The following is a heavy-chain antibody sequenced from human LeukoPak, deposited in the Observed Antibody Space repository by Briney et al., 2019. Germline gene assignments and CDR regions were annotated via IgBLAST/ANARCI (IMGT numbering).Heavy chain of an antibody. CDR2: IIPIFGTA. CDR3: ARGLGLLPAAIMYYFDY. J-gene: IGHJ4*02. Sequence: SVKVSCKASGGTFSSYAISWVRQAPGQGLEWMGGIIPIFGTANYAQKFQGRVTITADESTSTAYMELSSLRSEDTAVYYCARGLGLLPAAIMYYFDYWGQGTLVTVSS. V-gene: IGHV1-69*13. D-gene: IGHD2-2*02. CDR1: GGTFSSYA.